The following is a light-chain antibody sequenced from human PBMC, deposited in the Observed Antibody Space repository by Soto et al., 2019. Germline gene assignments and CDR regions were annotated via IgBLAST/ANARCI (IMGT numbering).Light chain of an antibody. CDR3: QTYDSNLSSWV. CDR2: DVR. V-gene: IGLV2-14*03. Sequence: QSALTQPASVSGSPGQSITISCTGTSSDLGTYNYVSWYQQYPDKAPKLIIYDVRNRPSEVSDRFSGSKSGDTASLIISGLQAEDEADYHCQTYDSNLSSWVFGGGTKLTVL. CDR1: SSDLGTYNY. J-gene: IGLJ3*02.